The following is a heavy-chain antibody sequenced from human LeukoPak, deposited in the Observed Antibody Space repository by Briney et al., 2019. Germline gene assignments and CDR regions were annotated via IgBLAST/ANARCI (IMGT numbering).Heavy chain of an antibody. Sequence: ASVKVSCKASGGTFSSYAISWVRQAPGQGLEWMGGTIPIFGTANYAQKFQGRVTITADESTSTAYMELSSLRSEDTAVYYCARGSGYCSGVCNGMDVWGQGTTVTVSS. CDR3: ARGSGYCSGVCNGMDV. CDR2: TIPIFGTA. CDR1: GGTFSSYA. J-gene: IGHJ6*02. V-gene: IGHV1-69*13. D-gene: IGHD2-15*01.